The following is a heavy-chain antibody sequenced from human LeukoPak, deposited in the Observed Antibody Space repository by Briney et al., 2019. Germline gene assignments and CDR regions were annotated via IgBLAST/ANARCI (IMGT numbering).Heavy chain of an antibody. D-gene: IGHD2-8*01. CDR3: AREGIYCVNGVCYLDY. V-gene: IGHV3-20*04. CDR1: GFKFDDYG. J-gene: IGHJ4*02. CDR2: ISWNGGNT. Sequence: GGSLRLSCAASGFKFDDYGMSWVRQAPGKGLEWVSSISWNGGNTGYADSVKGRLTISRDNAKNSLCLQVNSLRADDTAFYYCAREGIYCVNGVCYLDYWGQGTLVTVSS.